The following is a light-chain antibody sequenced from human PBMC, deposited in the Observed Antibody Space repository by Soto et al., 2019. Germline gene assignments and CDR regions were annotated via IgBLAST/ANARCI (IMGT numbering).Light chain of an antibody. CDR2: KAS. J-gene: IGKJ1*01. Sequence: IQMTQSPFTLSGTVGAKVTITCRALQTISSWLAWYQQKPGKAPKLLIYKASTLKSGVPSRFSGSGSGTEFTLTISSLQPDDFATYYCQHYNSYSEAFGQGTKVDI. V-gene: IGKV1-5*03. CDR1: QTISSW. CDR3: QHYNSYSEA.